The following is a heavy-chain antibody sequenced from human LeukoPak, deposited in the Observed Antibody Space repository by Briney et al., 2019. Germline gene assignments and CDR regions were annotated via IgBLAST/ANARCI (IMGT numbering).Heavy chain of an antibody. CDR1: GGSISSGSNY. Sequence: PSETLSLTCTVSGGSISSGSNYWSWIRQPAGKGLEWLGRIYTIGSTNPKPSLKSRVTISVDTSKNQSSLKLNSVTAADTAVYYCAGDIVVVPAAPPNWFDPWGQGTLVTVSS. J-gene: IGHJ5*02. V-gene: IGHV4-61*02. CDR3: AGDIVVVPAAPPNWFDP. CDR2: IYTIGST. D-gene: IGHD2-2*01.